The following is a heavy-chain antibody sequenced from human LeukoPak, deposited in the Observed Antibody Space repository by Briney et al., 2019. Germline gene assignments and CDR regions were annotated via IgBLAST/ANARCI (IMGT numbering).Heavy chain of an antibody. CDR2: TYYKSKWSG. D-gene: IGHD5-12*01. Sequence: SQTLSLTCAISGDSVSSNSAVWNWIRQSPSRGLEWLGRTYYKSKWSGDFAISVKSRITINPDTSKNQFSLHLNSVTPEDTAVYYCARGDIALDYWGQGTLVTVSS. V-gene: IGHV6-1*01. J-gene: IGHJ4*02. CDR3: ARGDIALDY. CDR1: GDSVSSNSAV.